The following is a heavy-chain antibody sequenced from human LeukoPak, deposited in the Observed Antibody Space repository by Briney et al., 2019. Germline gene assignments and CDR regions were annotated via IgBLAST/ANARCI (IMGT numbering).Heavy chain of an antibody. CDR3: ARGGIAARPFWGY. CDR2: IYYSGST. Sequence: ASETLSLTCTVSDGSTSSYYWSWIRQPPGKGLEWIGYIYYSGSTNYNPSLKSRVTISVDTSKNQFSLKLSSVTAADTAVYYCARGGIAARPFWGYWGQGTLVTVSS. CDR1: DGSTSSYY. D-gene: IGHD6-6*01. V-gene: IGHV4-59*01. J-gene: IGHJ4*02.